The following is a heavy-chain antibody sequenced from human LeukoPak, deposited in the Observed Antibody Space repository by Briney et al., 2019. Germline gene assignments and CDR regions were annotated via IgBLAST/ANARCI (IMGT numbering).Heavy chain of an antibody. J-gene: IGHJ3*02. CDR3: ARERSDSSGYYQQEGAFDI. CDR1: GYTFTGYY. D-gene: IGHD3-22*01. Sequence: ASVKVSCKASGYTFTGYYMHWVRQAPGQGLEWMGWINPNSGGTNYAQKFQGRVTMTGDTSISTAYMELSRLRSDDTAVYYCARERSDSSGYYQQEGAFDIWGQGTMVTVSS. CDR2: INPNSGGT. V-gene: IGHV1-2*02.